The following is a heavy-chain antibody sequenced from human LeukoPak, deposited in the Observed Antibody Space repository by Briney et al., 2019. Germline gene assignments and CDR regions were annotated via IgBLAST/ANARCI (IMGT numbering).Heavy chain of an antibody. V-gene: IGHV3-7*01. D-gene: IGHD5-18*01. CDR2: IKQDGSEK. CDR3: ARDRHTAMVYYYYYMDV. J-gene: IGHJ6*03. Sequence: GGSLRLSCAAGFSFSGYWMSWVRQAPGKGLEWVANIKQDGSEKYYVDSVKGRFSISRDNAKNSLYLEMNSLRAEDTAVYYCARDRHTAMVYYYYYMDVWGTGTTVTVSS. CDR1: GFSFSGYW.